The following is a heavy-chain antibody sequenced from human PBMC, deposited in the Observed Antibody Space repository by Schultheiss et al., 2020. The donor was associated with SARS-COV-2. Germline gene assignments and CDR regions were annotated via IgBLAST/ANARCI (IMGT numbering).Heavy chain of an antibody. D-gene: IGHD2-15*01. CDR3: ARAAEGGVPYYFDY. J-gene: IGHJ4*02. CDR1: GYSISSGYY. V-gene: IGHV4-38-2*01. Sequence: SETLSLTCAVSGYSISSGYYWGWIRQPPGKGLEWIGSIYHSGSTYYNPSLKSRVTISVDTSKNQFSLKLSSVTAADTAVYYCARAAEGGVPYYFDYWGQGTLVTVS. CDR2: IYHSGST.